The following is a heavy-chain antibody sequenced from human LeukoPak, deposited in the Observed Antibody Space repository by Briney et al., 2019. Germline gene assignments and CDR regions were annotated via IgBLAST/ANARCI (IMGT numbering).Heavy chain of an antibody. CDR1: GFTFSSYG. Sequence: PGRSLRLSCAASGFTFSSYGMHWVRQAPGKGLEWVAVIWYDGSNKYYADSVKGRFTISRDNSKNTLYLRMNSLRAEDTAVYYCAKESDFWKTFDYWGQGTLVTVSS. D-gene: IGHD3-3*01. J-gene: IGHJ4*02. CDR2: IWYDGSNK. V-gene: IGHV3-33*06. CDR3: AKESDFWKTFDY.